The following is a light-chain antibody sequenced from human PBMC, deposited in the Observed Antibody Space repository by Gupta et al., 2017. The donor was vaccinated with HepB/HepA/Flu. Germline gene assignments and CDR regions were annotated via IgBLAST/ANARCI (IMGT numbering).Light chain of an antibody. Sequence: DIQMTQSPSTLSAFVGDRVTITCRASQNISRWLAWYQQKPGKAPNILIQKASISESGVPSTFSGSGSGTEFTLTITSLQPHDFATYYCQQYSSYPCSFGQGTKLEIK. J-gene: IGKJ2*04. CDR1: QNISRW. CDR3: QQYSSYPCS. V-gene: IGKV1-5*03. CDR2: KAS.